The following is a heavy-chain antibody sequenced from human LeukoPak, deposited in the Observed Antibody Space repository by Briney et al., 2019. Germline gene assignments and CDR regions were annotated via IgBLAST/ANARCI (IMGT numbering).Heavy chain of an antibody. CDR3: ARISSDSISYYDH. CDR1: GFTFSSYW. J-gene: IGHJ4*02. V-gene: IGHV3-74*01. Sequence: GGSLRLSCAASGFTFSSYWMHWVRQAPGKGLVWVSRINSEGSTISYADSVKGRFTISRDNAKNTLFLQMNSLRAEDTAVYYCARISSDSISYYDHWGQGTLVTVSS. CDR2: INSEGSTI. D-gene: IGHD3-22*01.